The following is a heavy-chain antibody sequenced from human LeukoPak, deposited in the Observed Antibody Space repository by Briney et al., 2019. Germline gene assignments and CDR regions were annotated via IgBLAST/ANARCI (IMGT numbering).Heavy chain of an antibody. J-gene: IGHJ3*02. CDR1: GFTLSSYE. CDR2: IFPSGGEI. Sequence: PGGSLRLSCTVSGFTLSSYEMSWIRQAPGRGLEWVSSIFPSGGEIHYADSVRGRFTISRDNSKSTLSLQMNSLRGEDTAVYYCAKPARTDTFDIWGRGTMVTVSS. V-gene: IGHV3-23*01. CDR3: AKPARTDTFDI. D-gene: IGHD3/OR15-3a*01.